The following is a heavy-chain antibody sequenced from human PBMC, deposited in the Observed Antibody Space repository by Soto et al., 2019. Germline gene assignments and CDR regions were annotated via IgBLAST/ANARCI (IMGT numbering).Heavy chain of an antibody. J-gene: IGHJ5*02. CDR3: MNRPRA. V-gene: IGHV3-66*01. Sequence: EVQLVESGGCLVQPGGSMRLSCAASEFIVSSNYMSWVRQAPGKGLEWVSLIYSGGSTYYADSVKGRFTISRDNSNNTVYLQMNKLRAEDTAVYYCMNRPRAWGQGTLVTVSS. D-gene: IGHD6-6*01. CDR1: EFIVSSNY. CDR2: IYSGGST.